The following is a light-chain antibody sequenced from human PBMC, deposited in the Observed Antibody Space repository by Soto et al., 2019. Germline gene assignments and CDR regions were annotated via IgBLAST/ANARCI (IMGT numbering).Light chain of an antibody. CDR1: TSDIVSYNL. CDR2: EGS. CDR3: YSYAGSSTYV. Sequence: QSALTQPASGSGSPGQSITISCTGTTSDIVSYNLVSWYQLHPGKAPKLMIYEGSKRPSGVSNRFSGSKSGNTASLTISGLQAEDEADYYCYSYAGSSTYVFGTGTKLTVL. J-gene: IGLJ1*01. V-gene: IGLV2-23*01.